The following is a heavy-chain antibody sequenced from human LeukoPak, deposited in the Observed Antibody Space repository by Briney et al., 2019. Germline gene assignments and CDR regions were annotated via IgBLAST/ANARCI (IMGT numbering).Heavy chain of an antibody. V-gene: IGHV3-30*02. J-gene: IGHJ3*02. CDR1: GFTFSSYG. CDR3: ASERDYGDSNAFDM. D-gene: IGHD4-17*01. Sequence: GGSLRLSCAASGFTFSSYGMHWVRQAPGKGLEWVAFIRYDGSSNYYADSVKGRFTISRDNSKNTLYLQMNSLRPEDTAVYYCASERDYGDSNAFDMRGQGTMVTVSS. CDR2: IRYDGSSN.